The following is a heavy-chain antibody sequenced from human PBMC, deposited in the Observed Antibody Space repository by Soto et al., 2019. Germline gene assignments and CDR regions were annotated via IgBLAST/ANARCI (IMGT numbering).Heavy chain of an antibody. Sequence: ASVKVSCKASGYTFTGYYMHWVRQAPGQGLEWMGWINPNSGGTNYAQKFQGWVTMTRDTSISTAYMELSRLRSDDTAVYYCARTGNSFRNSYYYGMDVWGQGTTVTVSS. J-gene: IGHJ6*02. CDR2: INPNSGGT. V-gene: IGHV1-2*04. CDR3: ARTGNSFRNSYYYGMDV. CDR1: GYTFTGYY. D-gene: IGHD4-4*01.